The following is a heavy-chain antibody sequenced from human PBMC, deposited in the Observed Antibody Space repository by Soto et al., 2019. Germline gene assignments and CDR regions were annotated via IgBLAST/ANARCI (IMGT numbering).Heavy chain of an antibody. J-gene: IGHJ6*03. V-gene: IGHV3-13*01. CDR2: IGTAGDT. CDR1: GFTFSSYD. Sequence: EVQLVESGGGLVQPGGSLRLSCAASGFTFSSYDMHWVRQATGKGLEWVSAIGTAGDTYYPGSVKGRFTISRENAKNSLYLQMNSLRAGDTAVYYCARSFGSGWPRSYYYYMDVWGKGTTVTVSS. D-gene: IGHD6-19*01. CDR3: ARSFGSGWPRSYYYYMDV.